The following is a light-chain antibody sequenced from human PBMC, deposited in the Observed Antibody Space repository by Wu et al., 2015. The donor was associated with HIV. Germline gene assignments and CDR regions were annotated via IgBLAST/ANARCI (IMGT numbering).Light chain of an antibody. Sequence: DIQMTQSPFSLSASVGDRVTITCRASQDIKNYLNWYQQKPGKAPKLLISAASSLQGGVPSRFSGSGSGTHFTLTISSLQPEDFATYHCQQSYSTPAWTFGQGTKVEI. CDR3: QQSYSTPAWT. CDR2: AAS. V-gene: IGKV1-39*01. CDR1: QDIKNY. J-gene: IGKJ1*01.